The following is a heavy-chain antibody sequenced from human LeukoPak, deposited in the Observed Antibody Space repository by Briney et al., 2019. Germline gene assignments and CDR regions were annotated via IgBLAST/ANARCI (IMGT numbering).Heavy chain of an antibody. CDR3: ARGGIAVAAAVDY. V-gene: IGHV4-34*01. CDR2: INHSGST. D-gene: IGHD6-19*01. Sequence: ASETLSLTCAFYGRSFSGYYWSWIRQPPGKGLEWIGEINHSGSTNYNPSLKSRVTISVDTSKNQFSLKLSSVTAADTAVYYCARGGIAVAAAVDYWGQGTLVTVSS. J-gene: IGHJ4*02. CDR1: GRSFSGYY.